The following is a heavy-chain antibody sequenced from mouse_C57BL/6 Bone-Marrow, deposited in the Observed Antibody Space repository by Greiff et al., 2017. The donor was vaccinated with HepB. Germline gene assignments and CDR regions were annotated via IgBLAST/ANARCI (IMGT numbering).Heavy chain of an antibody. V-gene: IGHV5-12*01. CDR2: ISNGGGST. CDR1: GFTFSDYY. CDR3: ARAYSGTMDY. D-gene: IGHD1-1*02. Sequence: EVKLVESGGGLVQPGGSLKLSCAASGFTFSDYYMYWVRQTPEKRLEWVAYISNGGGSTYYPDTVKGRFTISGDNAKNTLYLQMSRLKSEDTAMYYCARAYSGTMDYWGQGTSVTVSS. J-gene: IGHJ4*01.